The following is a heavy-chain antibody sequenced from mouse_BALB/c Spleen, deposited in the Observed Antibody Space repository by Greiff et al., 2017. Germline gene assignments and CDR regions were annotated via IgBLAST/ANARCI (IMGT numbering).Heavy chain of an antibody. J-gene: IGHJ2*01. CDR3: ARDRYDGFDY. Sequence: VQLQQSGAELVKPGASVKLSCKASGYTFTSYYMYWVKQRPGQGLEWIGEINPSNGGTNFNEKFKSKATLTVDKSSSTAYMQLSSLTSEDSAVYYCARDRYDGFDYWGQGTTLTVSS. D-gene: IGHD2-14*01. CDR2: INPSNGGT. CDR1: GYTFTSYY. V-gene: IGHV1S81*02.